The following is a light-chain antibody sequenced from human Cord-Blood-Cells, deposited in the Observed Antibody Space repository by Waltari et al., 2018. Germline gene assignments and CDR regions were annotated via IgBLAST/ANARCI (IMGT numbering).Light chain of an antibody. CDR2: KAS. V-gene: IGKV1-5*03. CDR1: QSISSW. J-gene: IGKJ2*01. CDR3: QQYNSS. Sequence: DIQMTQSPSTLSASVGDRATITCRASQSISSWLAWYQQKPGKAPKLLIYKASSLESGVPSRFSGSGSGTEFTLTISSLQPDDFATYYCQQYNSSFGQGTKLEIK.